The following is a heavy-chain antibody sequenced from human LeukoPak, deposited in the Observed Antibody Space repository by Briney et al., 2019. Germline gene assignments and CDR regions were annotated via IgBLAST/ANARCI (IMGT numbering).Heavy chain of an antibody. Sequence: PGGSLRLSCAASGFTFSSYAMTWVRQAPGKGLEWISNIRTTAEGAKYAYYADSVKGRVTISRDDGKNTLYLHMNSLRDDDTAVYYCATDQRCAFDYWGQGILVTVSS. CDR2: IRTTAEGAKYA. D-gene: IGHD1-1*01. CDR1: GFTFSSYA. V-gene: IGHV3-48*02. J-gene: IGHJ4*02. CDR3: ATDQRCAFDY.